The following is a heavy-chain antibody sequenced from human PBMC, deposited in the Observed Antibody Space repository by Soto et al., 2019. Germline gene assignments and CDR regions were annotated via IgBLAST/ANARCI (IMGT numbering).Heavy chain of an antibody. V-gene: IGHV2-5*02. CDR3: AQRIIGYYTPLDAFDI. CDR2: IYWDDDK. D-gene: IGHD3-3*01. J-gene: IGHJ3*02. CDR1: GFSLSTSGVG. Sequence: QITLKESGPTLVKPTQTLTLTCTFSGFSLSTSGVGVGWIRQPPGKALEWLALIYWDDDKRYSPSLKRRITITKENSKKQVVLTMTNMDPVDTATYYCAQRIIGYYTPLDAFDIWGQGTMVTVSS.